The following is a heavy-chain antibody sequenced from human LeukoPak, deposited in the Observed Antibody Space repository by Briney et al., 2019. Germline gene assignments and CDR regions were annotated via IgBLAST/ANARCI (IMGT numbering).Heavy chain of an antibody. J-gene: IGHJ4*02. Sequence: GASVKVSCKASGYTFTSYDINWVRQATGQGLEWMGWMNPNSGNTGYAQKFQGRVTMTRNTSISTAYMEVSSLRSEDTAVYYCARGWDPSIAAAGTCYFDYWGQGTLVTVSS. CDR3: ARGWDPSIAAAGTCYFDY. V-gene: IGHV1-8*01. D-gene: IGHD6-13*01. CDR2: MNPNSGNT. CDR1: GYTFTSYD.